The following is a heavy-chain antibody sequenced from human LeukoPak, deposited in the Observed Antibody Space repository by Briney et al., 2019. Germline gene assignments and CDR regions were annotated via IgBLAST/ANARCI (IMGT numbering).Heavy chain of an antibody. Sequence: SETLSLTCAVSGYSISSGYYWGWIRQPPGKGLGWIGSSYHSGSTYYNPSLNRRVTLSVDTSKNQFSLKMSSVTDAATAVYYCARHLSYWGLRWSVADCWGQGTLVTVSS. J-gene: IGHJ4*02. D-gene: IGHD4-23*01. V-gene: IGHV4-38-2*01. CDR3: ARHLSYWGLRWSVADC. CDR1: GYSISSGYY. CDR2: SYHSGST.